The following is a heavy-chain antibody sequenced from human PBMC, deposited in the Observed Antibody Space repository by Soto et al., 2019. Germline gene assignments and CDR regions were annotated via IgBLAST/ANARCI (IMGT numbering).Heavy chain of an antibody. CDR1: GFTFSSYA. Sequence: EVQLLESGGGLVQPGGSLRISCAASGFTFSSYAMSWVRQAPGKGLECLSTISGSGGSAYYADSVKGRFTITRDNSKNTLHLQMNSLRAEDTAVYYCAKASDYDDILTGLHWGQGTLATVSA. CDR2: ISGSGGSA. CDR3: AKASDYDDILTGLH. V-gene: IGHV3-23*01. D-gene: IGHD3-9*01. J-gene: IGHJ4*02.